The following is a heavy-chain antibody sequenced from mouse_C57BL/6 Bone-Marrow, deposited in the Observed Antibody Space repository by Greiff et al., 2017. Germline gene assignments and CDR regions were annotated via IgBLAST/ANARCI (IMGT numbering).Heavy chain of an antibody. CDR3: AKTTLVATNYFDC. D-gene: IGHD1-1*01. Sequence: VQLQQSGPELVKPGASVKISCKASGYTFTDYYMNWVKQSHGKSLEWIGDINPNNGGTSYNQKFKGKATLTVDKSSSTAYMELRSLTSDDSAVYYCAKTTLVATNYFDCCGQGTTLTVSS. J-gene: IGHJ2*01. CDR2: INPNNGGT. CDR1: GYTFTDYY. V-gene: IGHV1-26*01.